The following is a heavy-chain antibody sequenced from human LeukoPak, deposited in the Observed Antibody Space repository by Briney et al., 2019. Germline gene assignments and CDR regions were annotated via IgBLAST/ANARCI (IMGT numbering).Heavy chain of an antibody. Sequence: PGGSLRLSCAASGFTFSSYSMNWVRQAPGKGLEWVSSISSSSSYIYYADSVKGRFTISRDNAKNSLYLQMNRLRAEDTAVYYCARDSPVAAAGTWFVPWGQGTLVTVSS. CDR1: GFTFSSYS. CDR3: ARDSPVAAAGTWFVP. D-gene: IGHD6-13*01. V-gene: IGHV3-21*01. J-gene: IGHJ5*02. CDR2: ISSSSSYI.